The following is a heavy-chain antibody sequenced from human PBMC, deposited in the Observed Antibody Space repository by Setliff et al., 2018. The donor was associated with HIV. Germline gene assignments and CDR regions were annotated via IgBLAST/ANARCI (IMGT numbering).Heavy chain of an antibody. CDR3: ARHAPYPPWAYYYYYMDV. V-gene: IGHV4-59*08. Sequence: PSETLSLTCTVSGGSISSYYWSWIRQPPGKGLEWIGYIYYSGSTNYNPSLKSRVTISVDTSKNQFSLKLSSVTAADTAVYYWARHAPYPPWAYYYYYMDVWGNGTTVTVSS. D-gene: IGHD3-16*01. CDR1: GGSISSYY. J-gene: IGHJ6*03. CDR2: IYYSGST.